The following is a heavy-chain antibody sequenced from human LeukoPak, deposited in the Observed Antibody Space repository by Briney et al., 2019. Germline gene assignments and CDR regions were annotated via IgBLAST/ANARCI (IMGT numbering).Heavy chain of an antibody. J-gene: IGHJ6*04. D-gene: IGHD2-15*01. CDR3: AREGGGSCYSSVCYYYGMDV. CDR1: GFTFSSYA. V-gene: IGHV3-30*04. Sequence: PGGSLRLSCAASGFTFSSYAMHWVRQAPGKGLEWVAVISYDGSNKYYADSVKGRFTISRDNSKNTLYLQMNSLRAEDTAVYYCAREGGGSCYSSVCYYYGMDVWDKGTTVTVSS. CDR2: ISYDGSNK.